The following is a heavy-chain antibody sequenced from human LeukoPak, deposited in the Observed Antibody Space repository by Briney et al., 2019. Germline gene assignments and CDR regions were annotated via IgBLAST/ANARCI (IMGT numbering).Heavy chain of an antibody. Sequence: SGTLSLTCAVSDDSFSSHYWTWIRQPPGKGLEWIGYISYIGSTNYNPSLESRVTISIDTSRNQFSLRLSSVTAADTAVYYCARHLVTVTKGFDIWGQGTMVSVSS. CDR1: DDSFSSHY. J-gene: IGHJ3*02. V-gene: IGHV4-59*11. D-gene: IGHD4-17*01. CDR2: ISYIGST. CDR3: ARHLVTVTKGFDI.